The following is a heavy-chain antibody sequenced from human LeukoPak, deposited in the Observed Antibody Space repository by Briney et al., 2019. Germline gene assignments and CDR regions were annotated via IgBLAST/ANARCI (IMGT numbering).Heavy chain of an antibody. CDR2: ISSSSSYI. D-gene: IGHD4-17*01. Sequence: GGSLRLSCAASGFTFSSYSMNWVRQAPGKGLEWVSSISSSSSYIYYADSVKGRFTISRDNAKNSLYLQMNSLRAEDTAVYYCATQDDYGDTFDYWGQGTLVTVSS. CDR3: ATQDDYGDTFDY. J-gene: IGHJ4*02. V-gene: IGHV3-21*01. CDR1: GFTFSSYS.